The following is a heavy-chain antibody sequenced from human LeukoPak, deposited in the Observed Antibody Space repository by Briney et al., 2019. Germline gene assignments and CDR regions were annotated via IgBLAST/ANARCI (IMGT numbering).Heavy chain of an antibody. Sequence: GGSLRLSCAASGFTFSNFAMSWVRQAPGKGLEWVSTISGSGDNTYYADSVKGRFTISRDNSKNTLSLHMNTLRAEDTAVYYCAKDLLQTFFFDSSGYYSDAFGMWGQGTMVTVSP. CDR3: AKDLLQTFFFDSSGYYSDAFGM. CDR1: GFTFSNFA. J-gene: IGHJ3*02. V-gene: IGHV3-23*01. D-gene: IGHD3-22*01. CDR2: ISGSGDNT.